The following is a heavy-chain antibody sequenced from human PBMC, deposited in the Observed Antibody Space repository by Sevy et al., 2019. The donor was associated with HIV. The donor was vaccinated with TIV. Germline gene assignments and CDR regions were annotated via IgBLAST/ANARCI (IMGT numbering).Heavy chain of an antibody. CDR1: GFTFSDYY. Sequence: GGSLRLSCAASGFTFSDYYMSWIRQAPGKGLEWVSYISSSGSTIYYADSVKGRFTISRDNAKNSRYLQMNSLRAEDTAVYYCARSRKTVVVGSMYFYGMDFWCQGTTVTVSS. D-gene: IGHD2-15*01. V-gene: IGHV3-11*01. CDR3: ARSRKTVVVGSMYFYGMDF. CDR2: ISSSGSTI. J-gene: IGHJ6*02.